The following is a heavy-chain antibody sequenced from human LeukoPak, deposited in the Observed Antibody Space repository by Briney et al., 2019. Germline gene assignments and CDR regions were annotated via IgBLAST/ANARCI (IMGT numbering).Heavy chain of an antibody. D-gene: IGHD3-3*01. V-gene: IGHV4-4*07. J-gene: IGHJ3*02. CDR1: GGSISSYY. CDR2: IYTSGST. Sequence: KPSETLSLTCTVSGGSISSYYWSWIRQPAGKGLEWIGRIYTSGSTNYNPSLKSRVTMSVDTSKNQFSLKLSSVTAADTAVYYCARDYDFWSGYYRGNDAFDIWGQGTMVTVSS. CDR3: ARDYDFWSGYYRGNDAFDI.